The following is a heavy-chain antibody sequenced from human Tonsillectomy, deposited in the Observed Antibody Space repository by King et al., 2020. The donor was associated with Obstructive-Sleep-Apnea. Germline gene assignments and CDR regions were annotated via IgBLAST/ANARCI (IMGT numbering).Heavy chain of an antibody. CDR1: GFSFSTRD. CDR2: ISLNERDK. V-gene: IGHV3-30*18. J-gene: IGHJ4*02. Sequence: VQLVQSGGGVVQPGTSLRLSCAASGFSFSTRDIHWVRQAPGKGLEWGALISLNERDKYYADSVKGRFTISSDNSKNTLYLEMNGLRAEDTAAYYCAKGEWSSRSIDYWGQGTLVTVSS. CDR3: AKGEWSSRSIDY. D-gene: IGHD6-13*01.